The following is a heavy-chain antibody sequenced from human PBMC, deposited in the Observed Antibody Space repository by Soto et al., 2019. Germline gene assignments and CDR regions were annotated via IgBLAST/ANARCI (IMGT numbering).Heavy chain of an antibody. D-gene: IGHD6-19*01. CDR3: AREKIAVAGAVAGAFDI. CDR1: GFSFRNYG. CDR2: IWYDGIDK. V-gene: IGHV3-33*01. J-gene: IGHJ3*02. Sequence: GGSLSLSCAASGFSFRNYGMHWVRQAPGKWLEWVALIWYDGIDKYYADSVKGRFTISRDNSKNTLYLQMNSLRAEDTAVYYCAREKIAVAGAVAGAFDIWGQGTLVTVSS.